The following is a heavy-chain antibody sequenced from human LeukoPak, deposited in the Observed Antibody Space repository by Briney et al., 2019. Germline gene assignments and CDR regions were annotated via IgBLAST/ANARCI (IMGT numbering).Heavy chain of an antibody. V-gene: IGHV3-23*01. CDR1: GFAFNNYA. CDR3: VMYSRADY. J-gene: IGHJ4*02. CDR2: VSGSGRNV. Sequence: GGSLRLSCVASGFAFNNYAMSWVRRAPGKGLEWVSSVSGSGRNVYNADSVKGRFTISRDNSKNTLSLQMNSLRAEDTAVYYCVMYSRADYWGQGTLVTVSS. D-gene: IGHD6-13*01.